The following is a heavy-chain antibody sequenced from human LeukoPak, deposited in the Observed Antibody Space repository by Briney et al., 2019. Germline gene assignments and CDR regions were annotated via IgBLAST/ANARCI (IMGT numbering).Heavy chain of an antibody. Sequence: KSSETLSLTCTVSGGSISSYYWSWIRQPPGKGLEWIGYIYYSGSTNYNPSLKSRVTISVDTSKNKFSLKLSSVTAADTAVYDCARLGGARYYFDSGGQGPLSPASS. CDR3: ARLGGARYYFDS. D-gene: IGHD3-16*01. CDR1: GGSISSYY. J-gene: IGHJ4*02. CDR2: IYYSGST. V-gene: IGHV4-59*08.